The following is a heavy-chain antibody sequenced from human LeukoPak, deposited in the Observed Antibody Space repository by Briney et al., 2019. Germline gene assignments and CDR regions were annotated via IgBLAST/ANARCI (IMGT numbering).Heavy chain of an antibody. V-gene: IGHV4-30-4*08. J-gene: IGHJ4*02. CDR3: ARGTWSSSIDY. D-gene: IGHD6-6*01. CDR2: IYYSGST. Sequence: SGTLSLTCAVYGESFSGYYWSWIRQPPGKGLEWIGYIYYSGSTYYNPPLKSRLTISGDTSKNQFSLRLSSVTAADTAVYYCARGTWSSSIDYWGQGTLVTVSS. CDR1: GESFSGYY.